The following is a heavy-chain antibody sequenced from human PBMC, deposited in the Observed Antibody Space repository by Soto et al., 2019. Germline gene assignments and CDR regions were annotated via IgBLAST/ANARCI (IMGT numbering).Heavy chain of an antibody. Sequence: GGSLRLSCAASGFTFSSYAMKWVRQAPGKGLEWVSLIGESGTPTYYADSVKGRFTISRDNSGNTLFLEMYSLRAEDTAVYYCANPIPKTGTTFGFWGRGTLVTVSS. CDR2: IGESGTPT. CDR3: ANPIPKTGTTFGF. J-gene: IGHJ4*02. D-gene: IGHD1-1*01. V-gene: IGHV3-23*01. CDR1: GFTFSSYA.